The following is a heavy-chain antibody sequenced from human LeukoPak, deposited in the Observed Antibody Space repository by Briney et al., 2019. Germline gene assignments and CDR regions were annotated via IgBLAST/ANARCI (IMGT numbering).Heavy chain of an antibody. D-gene: IGHD3-10*02. CDR2: ITPRLGPG. Sequence: ASVKVSCKASGSTFNRDALSWVRQAPGQGLEWMGGITPRLGPGNYAQKFQDRLTITADEITRTTYMEMRSLRSDDTAVYYCTRELSGCSETVCSGAWGQGTLVIVSS. CDR1: GSTFNRDA. J-gene: IGHJ5*02. V-gene: IGHV1-69*13. CDR3: TRELSGCSETVCSGA.